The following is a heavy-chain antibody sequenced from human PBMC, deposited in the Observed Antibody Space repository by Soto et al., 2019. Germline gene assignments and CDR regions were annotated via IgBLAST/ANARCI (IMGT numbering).Heavy chain of an antibody. Sequence: PSETLSLTCSVSGGSINNNYYYWGWVRQPPGKGLEWIGSIYYSGSTYHNPSLKSRVTISVDRSNNQFSLKLTSVTAADTAVYYCARHFSVDHFDYWGQGAQVTVSS. J-gene: IGHJ4*02. CDR1: GGSINNNYYY. D-gene: IGHD3-9*01. CDR3: ARHFSVDHFDY. V-gene: IGHV4-39*01. CDR2: IYYSGST.